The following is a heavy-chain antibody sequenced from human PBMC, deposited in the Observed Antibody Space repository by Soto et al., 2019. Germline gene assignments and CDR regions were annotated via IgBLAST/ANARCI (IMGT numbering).Heavy chain of an antibody. Sequence: GGSVSLSSGAAGFKFSRYAMSWVRRAPGKGLEWVSAISGSGGSTYYADSVKGRFTISRDNSKNTLYLQMNSLRAEDTAVYYCAKDFRGTGFQLSWGQGTLVTVSS. V-gene: IGHV3-23*01. CDR3: AKDFRGTGFQLS. D-gene: IGHD1-7*01. CDR2: ISGSGGST. J-gene: IGHJ4*02. CDR1: GFKFSRYA.